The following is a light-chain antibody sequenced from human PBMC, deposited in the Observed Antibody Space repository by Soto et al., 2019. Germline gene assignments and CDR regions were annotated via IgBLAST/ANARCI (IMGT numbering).Light chain of an antibody. Sequence: EIVLTQSPGTLSLSPGERATLSCRASQSVSSSYLAWYQQKPGQSPRLLFYGASTRATGIPDRFSGSGSGTDFTLTISRLEAEDFAVYYCQRYGGSPPALAFGGGTKVEI. CDR2: GAS. J-gene: IGKJ4*01. CDR1: QSVSSSY. V-gene: IGKV3-20*01. CDR3: QRYGGSPPALA.